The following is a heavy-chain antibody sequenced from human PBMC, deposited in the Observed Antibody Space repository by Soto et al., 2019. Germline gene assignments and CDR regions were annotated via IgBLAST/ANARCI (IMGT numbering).Heavy chain of an antibody. CDR1: GGSISSGGYY. V-gene: IGHV4-31*03. CDR2: IYYSGST. D-gene: IGHD6-13*01. CDR3: ARDQGVQQRIGYYYYMDV. Sequence: PSETLSLTCTVSGGSISSGGYYWSWIRQHPGKGLEWIGYIYYSGSTYYNPSLKSRVTISVDTSKNQFSLKLSSVTAADTAVYYCARDQGVQQRIGYYYYMDVWGKGTTVTVSS. J-gene: IGHJ6*03.